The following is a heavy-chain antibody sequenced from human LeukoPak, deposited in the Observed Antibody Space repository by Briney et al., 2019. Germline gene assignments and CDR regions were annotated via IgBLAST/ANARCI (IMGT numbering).Heavy chain of an antibody. Sequence: SETLSLTCTVAGGSISGRGYWWSWIRQDPVKGLEWIGYMYCGGSTYYTPSLKSRVTISVDTSKNQFSLKLSSLTAADTAVYYCARGLGSIAAAVYFDYWGPGTLVTVSS. D-gene: IGHD6-13*01. CDR3: ARGLGSIAAAVYFDY. J-gene: IGHJ4*02. CDR2: MYCGGST. V-gene: IGHV4-31*03. CDR1: GGSISGRGYW.